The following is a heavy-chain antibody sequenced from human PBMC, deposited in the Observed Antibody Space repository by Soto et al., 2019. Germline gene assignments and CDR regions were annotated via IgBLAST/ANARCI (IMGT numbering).Heavy chain of an antibody. CDR2: ISYDSSNK. J-gene: IGHJ4*02. D-gene: IGHD5-18*01. V-gene: IGHV3-30-3*01. CDR1: GFTFSGYA. CDR3: VSDRHVDTAMQFDD. Sequence: QVQLVESGGGVVQPGRSLRLSCAASGFTFSGYAMHWVRQAPGKGLEGVAVISYDSSNKYYEGSVKGRFTVSRDNSKNTLYLQMDSLRAEDTAVYYCVSDRHVDTAMQFDDWGQGTLITVSS.